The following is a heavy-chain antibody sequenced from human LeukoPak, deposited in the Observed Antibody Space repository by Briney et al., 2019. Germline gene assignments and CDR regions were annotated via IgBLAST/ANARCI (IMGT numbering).Heavy chain of an antibody. V-gene: IGHV3-15*01. D-gene: IGHD2-15*01. J-gene: IGHJ4*02. CDR3: ATDGYCSGGSCYSYDN. CDR1: GFTFSNAW. CDR2: SKSKTDGGTT. Sequence: PGGSLRFSGAASGFTFSNAWVTWVRQAPGKGLEWVGRSKSKTDGGTTDYGATVKGRFSISRDDSKSTLYQQMNSLKTEDTAVYYCATDGYCSGGSCYSYDNWGQGTLVTVSS.